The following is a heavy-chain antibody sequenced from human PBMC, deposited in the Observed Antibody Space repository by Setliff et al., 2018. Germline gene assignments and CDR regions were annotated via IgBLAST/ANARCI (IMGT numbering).Heavy chain of an antibody. J-gene: IGHJ3*01. CDR3: ARDPRGNYYDSSGYSP. V-gene: IGHV1-18*01. D-gene: IGHD3-22*01. Sequence: GASVKVSCKASDYTFTSYGFSWVRQAPGQGLEWMGWISVYNGKTKYAQKFQGRVTMTTDTSTRTAYMEVTSLRSDDTAVYYCARDPRGNYYDSSGYSPWGQGTMVTVSS. CDR1: DYTFTSYG. CDR2: ISVYNGKT.